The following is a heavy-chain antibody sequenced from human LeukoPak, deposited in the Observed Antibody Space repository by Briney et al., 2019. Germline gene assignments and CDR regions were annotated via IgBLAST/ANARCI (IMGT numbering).Heavy chain of an antibody. D-gene: IGHD1-7*01. J-gene: IGHJ6*03. V-gene: IGHV4-39*01. CDR1: GGSISSSSYY. CDR2: IYYSGST. Sequence: SETLSLTCTVSGGSISSSSYYWGWIRQPPGKGLEWIGSIYYSGSTYYNPSLKSRATISVDTSKNQFSLKLSSVTAAGTAVYYCAIHNWNYPPYYYYYMDVWGKGTTVTVSS. CDR3: AIHNWNYPPYYYYYMDV.